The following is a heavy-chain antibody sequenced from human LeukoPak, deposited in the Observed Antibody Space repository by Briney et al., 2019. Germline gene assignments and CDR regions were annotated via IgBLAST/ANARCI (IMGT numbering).Heavy chain of an antibody. CDR3: ASNYYGSGSIDY. J-gene: IGHJ4*02. CDR2: IYYSGST. CDR1: GGSISSYY. V-gene: IGHV4-59*08. Sequence: PSETLSLTCTVSGGSISSYYWSWIRHPPGKGMGWIGYIYYSGSTNYTPYLKSRVTISVDTSKNQFSLKVSSVTAADTAVYYCASNYYGSGSIDYWGEGSLVTVSS. D-gene: IGHD3-10*01.